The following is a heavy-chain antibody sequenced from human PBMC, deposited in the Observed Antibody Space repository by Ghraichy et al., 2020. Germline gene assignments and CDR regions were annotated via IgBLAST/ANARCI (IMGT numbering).Heavy chain of an antibody. V-gene: IGHV4-39*01. D-gene: IGHD3-9*01. CDR3: ASSLIVRYFDWTNTAPFNY. CDR1: GGSITNNSYY. CDR2: IYYSGST. J-gene: IGHJ4*02. Sequence: SETLSLTCTVSGGSITNNSYYWGWIRQPPGKGLEWVGSIYYSGSTHYNPSFKSRVTISVDTSKNQFSLKLSSVTAADTAGDYFASSLIVRYFDWTNTAPFNYWGQGTLVTVSS.